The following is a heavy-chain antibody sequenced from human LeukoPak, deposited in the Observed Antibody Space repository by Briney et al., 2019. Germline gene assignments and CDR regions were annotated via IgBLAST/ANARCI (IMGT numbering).Heavy chain of an antibody. CDR2: ISYDGSNK. D-gene: IGHD5-18*01. Sequence: GGSLRLSCAASGFTFSSYAMHWVRQAPGKGLEWVAVISYDGSNKYYADSVKGRFTISRDNPKNTLYLQMNSLRAEDTAVYYCARGWIQLWLLIWFDPWGQGTLVTVSS. J-gene: IGHJ5*02. V-gene: IGHV3-30-3*01. CDR1: GFTFSSYA. CDR3: ARGWIQLWLLIWFDP.